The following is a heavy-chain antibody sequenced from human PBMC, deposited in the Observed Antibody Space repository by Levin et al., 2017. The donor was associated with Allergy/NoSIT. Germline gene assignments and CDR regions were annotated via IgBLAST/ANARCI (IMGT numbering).Heavy chain of an antibody. CDR2: ISGDFT. D-gene: IGHD6-25*01. CDR3: AKRGPAGSYLPFYFDS. V-gene: IGHV3-23*01. J-gene: IGHJ4*02. Sequence: PSETLSLTCAASGFTFSSYAMSWVRQAPGKGLEWVSAISGDFTYYADSVKGRFTISRDNSKSTLYLQMDSLRADDTAVYYCAKRGPAGSYLPFYFDSWGQGTLVTVSS. CDR1: GFTFSSYA.